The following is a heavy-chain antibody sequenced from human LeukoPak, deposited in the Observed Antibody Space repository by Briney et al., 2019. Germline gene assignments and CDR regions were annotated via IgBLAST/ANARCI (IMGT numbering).Heavy chain of an antibody. Sequence: GGSLRLSCAASGFTFSSYGMHWVRQAPGKGLEWVAVIWYDGSNKYYADSVKGRFTISRDNSKNTLYLQMNSLGAEDTAVYHCAREFKLKSMDVWGQGTTVTVSS. CDR3: AREFKLKSMDV. J-gene: IGHJ6*02. CDR2: IWYDGSNK. CDR1: GFTFSSYG. V-gene: IGHV3-33*01.